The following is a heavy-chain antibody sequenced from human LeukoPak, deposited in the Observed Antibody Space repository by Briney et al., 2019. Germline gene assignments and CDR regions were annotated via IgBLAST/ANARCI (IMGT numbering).Heavy chain of an antibody. Sequence: SETLSLTCTVSGGSISSSTHYWGWIRQPPGKGLEWIGSMYYSGDTYYNPSLKSRVTISLDTSKNQFSLMLSSVTAADTAVYYCARLSGTTARYYYYYMDVWGKGTTVTVSS. CDR1: GGSISSSTHY. CDR2: MYYSGDT. V-gene: IGHV4-39*01. CDR3: ARLSGTTARYYYYYMDV. J-gene: IGHJ6*03. D-gene: IGHD1-7*01.